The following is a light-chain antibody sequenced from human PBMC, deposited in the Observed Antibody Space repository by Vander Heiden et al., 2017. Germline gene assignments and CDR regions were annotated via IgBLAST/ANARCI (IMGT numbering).Light chain of an antibody. J-gene: IGLJ2*01. CDR1: SSNIGGGH. CDR2: GTS. V-gene: IGLV1-47*01. CDR3: VSWDGSLSVVL. Sequence: QSLLTQPPSASGTPGQRVTICCSGSSSNIGGGHVNWYQQDPRTAPKVVVYGTSQRPSGVPDRFSGSRSGTSATLAISGLRSDDGADYYCVSWDGSLSVVLFGGGTRLTVL.